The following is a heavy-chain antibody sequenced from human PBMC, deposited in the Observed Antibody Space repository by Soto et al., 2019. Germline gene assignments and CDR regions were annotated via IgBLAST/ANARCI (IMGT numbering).Heavy chain of an antibody. J-gene: IGHJ4*02. D-gene: IGHD1-1*01. Sequence: QVHLVQSGAEVKKPGASVKVSCKGSGYDFTTYGITWVRQAPGQGLEWMAWFSAHNGITDYARKLQGKVTVTRDTPTSTAYMELRSLSSNDTAMYYCARGRYGDYWGQGALVTVSS. V-gene: IGHV1-18*01. CDR3: ARGRYGDY. CDR2: FSAHNGIT. CDR1: GYDFTTYG.